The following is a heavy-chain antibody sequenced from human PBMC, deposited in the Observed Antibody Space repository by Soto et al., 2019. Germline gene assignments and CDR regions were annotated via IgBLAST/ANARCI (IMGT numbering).Heavy chain of an antibody. V-gene: IGHV4-4*02. CDR1: GGSIRSSNW. D-gene: IGHD6-19*01. J-gene: IGHJ5*02. CDR3: ARPPLIAVAGIDWFDP. CDR2: IYHRGST. Sequence: QVQLQESGPGLVKPSGTLSLTCAVSGGSIRSSNWWSWVRQPPGKGLEGIGEIYHRGSTNYNPSLKSRVTISVDKSKNQCSLKLRSVTAADTAVYYCARPPLIAVAGIDWFDPWGQGTLVTVSS.